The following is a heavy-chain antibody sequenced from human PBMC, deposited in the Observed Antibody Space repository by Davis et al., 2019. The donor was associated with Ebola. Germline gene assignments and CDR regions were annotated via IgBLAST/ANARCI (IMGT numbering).Heavy chain of an antibody. V-gene: IGHV3-43*01. CDR1: GFTFDDYT. D-gene: IGHD4-17*01. J-gene: IGHJ1*01. CDR3: AKDRGDYVGYIQH. CDR2: ISWDGGST. Sequence: PGGSLRLSCAASGFTFDDYTMHWVRQAPGKGLEWVALISWDGGSTNYADSMKGRFTISRDNSKNSLYLQMNSLRTEDTALYYCAKDRGDYVGYIQHWGQGTVVTVSS.